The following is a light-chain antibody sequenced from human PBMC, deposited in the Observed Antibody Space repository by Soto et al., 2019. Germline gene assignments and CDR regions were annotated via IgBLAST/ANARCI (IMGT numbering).Light chain of an antibody. CDR1: QSISTW. CDR3: QQYSIYWNT. CDR2: DAY. V-gene: IGKV1-5*01. J-gene: IGKJ2*01. Sequence: DIQMTQSPSTLCPSVGEGVTITAVVCQSISTWLAWYQQKPGKAPKLLLYDAYTLESGATSRFSGSGYGTEFTLTISSLQPDHFATYYCQQYSIYWNTFGQGTK.